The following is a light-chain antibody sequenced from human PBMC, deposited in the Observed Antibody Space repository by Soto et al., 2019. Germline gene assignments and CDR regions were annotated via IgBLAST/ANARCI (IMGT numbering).Light chain of an antibody. CDR3: SSYRRDNTKL. V-gene: IGLV2-14*01. CDR2: EVT. J-gene: IGLJ1*01. CDR1: RGDVGGYGL. Sequence: QSALTQPASVSGSPGQSITISCTGSRGDVGGYGLVSWYQQYPGKGPTLIIYEVTNRPSGVSARFSGSKSGDTASLIISGLQAEDEADYYRSSYRRDNTKLFGTGTKVTVL.